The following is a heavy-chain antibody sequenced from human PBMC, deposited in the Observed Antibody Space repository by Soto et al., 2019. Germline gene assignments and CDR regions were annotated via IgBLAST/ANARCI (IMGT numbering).Heavy chain of an antibody. J-gene: IGHJ4*02. CDR2: IYYSGST. CDR3: ARDPTPYGAPSPNCFDY. D-gene: IGHD4-17*01. Sequence: QVQLQESGPGLVKPSETLSLTCTVSGGSVSSGSYYWSWIRQPPGKGLEWIGYIYYSGSTNYNPSLKSRVTISVDTSKNLFSLKLSSVTAADTAVYYCARDPTPYGAPSPNCFDYWGQGTLVTVSS. CDR1: GGSVSSGSYY. V-gene: IGHV4-61*01.